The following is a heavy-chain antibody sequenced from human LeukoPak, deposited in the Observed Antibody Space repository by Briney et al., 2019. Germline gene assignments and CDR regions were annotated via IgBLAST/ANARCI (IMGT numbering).Heavy chain of an antibody. Sequence: GGSLRLSCAASGFTFSSYAMHWVRQAPGKGLEWVAVISYDGSNKYYADSVKGRFTISRDNAKNSLYLQMNSLRAEDTAVYYCARSRELHLDYWGQGTLVTVSS. V-gene: IGHV3-30-3*01. D-gene: IGHD1-26*01. CDR1: GFTFSSYA. CDR3: ARSRELHLDY. J-gene: IGHJ4*02. CDR2: ISYDGSNK.